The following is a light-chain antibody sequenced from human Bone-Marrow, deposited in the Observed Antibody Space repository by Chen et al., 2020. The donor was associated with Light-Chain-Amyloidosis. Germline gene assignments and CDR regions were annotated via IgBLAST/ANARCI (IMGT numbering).Light chain of an antibody. J-gene: IGLJ2*01. CDR3: QSADSSGTYEVI. CDR1: DLPTKY. Sequence: SYELTQPPSVSVSPGQTARITCSGDDLPTKYAYWYQQKPGQAPVLVTHRDTERPSGISERFSGSSSGTTATLTISGVQAEDGADYHCQSADSSGTYEVIFGGGTKLTVL. V-gene: IGLV3-25*03. CDR2: RDT.